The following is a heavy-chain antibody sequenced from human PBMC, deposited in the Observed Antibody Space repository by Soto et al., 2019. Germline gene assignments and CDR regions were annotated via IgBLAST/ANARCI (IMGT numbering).Heavy chain of an antibody. Sequence: GGSLRLSCAASGFTFSSYGMHWVRQAPGKGLEWVAVISYDGSNKYYADSVKGRFTISRDNSKNTLYLQMNSLRAEDTAVYYCEKDSVQQSFDYWGQGTLVTVSS. J-gene: IGHJ4*02. CDR1: GFTFSSYG. CDR3: EKDSVQQSFDY. CDR2: ISYDGSNK. D-gene: IGHD6-13*01. V-gene: IGHV3-30*18.